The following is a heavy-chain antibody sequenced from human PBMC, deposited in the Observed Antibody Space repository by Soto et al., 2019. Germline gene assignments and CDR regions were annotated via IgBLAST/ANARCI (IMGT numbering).Heavy chain of an antibody. CDR2: LYWDDTR. J-gene: IGHJ6*04. V-gene: IGHV2-5*02. Sequence: QITLEESRPTLVKPTQTLTLTCSFSGFSLYTRGVGVGWIRQPPGKALAWLALLYWDDTRRYNPSLKNSLTIAKDTSENQVVLTMTNMDPVDTGTYFCAHYTTDTYFDVWGKGTTVTVSS. D-gene: IGHD1-1*01. CDR1: GFSLYTRGVG. CDR3: AHYTTDTYFDV.